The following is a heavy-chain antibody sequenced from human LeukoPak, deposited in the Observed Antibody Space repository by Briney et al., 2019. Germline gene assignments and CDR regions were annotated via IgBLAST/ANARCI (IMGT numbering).Heavy chain of an antibody. CDR2: IDYSGST. J-gene: IGHJ4*02. Sequence: SETLSLTCTVSGGSISSYYWSWIRQPPGKGLEWIGYIDYSGSTNYNPSLKSRVTISVDTSKNQFSLKLSSVTAADTAVYYCARVGVRGQAGYWGQGTLVTVSS. D-gene: IGHD3-10*02. CDR1: GGSISSYY. V-gene: IGHV4-59*01. CDR3: ARVGVRGQAGY.